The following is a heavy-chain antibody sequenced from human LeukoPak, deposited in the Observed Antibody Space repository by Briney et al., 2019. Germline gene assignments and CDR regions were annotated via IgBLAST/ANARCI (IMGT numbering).Heavy chain of an antibody. D-gene: IGHD3-22*01. J-gene: IGHJ6*03. V-gene: IGHV4-34*01. CDR3: ARGRQDVTMIVVVMTAGSYYLDV. CDR2: MNPSGSN. Sequence: PSETLSLTCAVYGGSFSGYYWTWVRQTPEKGLEWIGEMNPSGSNNYNPSRKSRVTISVDTSKNQFSLELSSVTAADTAVYYCARGRQDVTMIVVVMTAGSYYLDVWGKGTTVTVS. CDR1: GGSFSGYY.